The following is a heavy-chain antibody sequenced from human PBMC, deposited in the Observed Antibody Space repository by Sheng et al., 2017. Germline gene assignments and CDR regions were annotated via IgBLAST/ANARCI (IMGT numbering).Heavy chain of an antibody. CDR2: SIPVGAP. D-gene: IGHD5-18*01. CDR1: VAPSVVTT. Sequence: QVQLQESGPGLVKAFRRPCPSPALSLVAPSVVTTGAGSGSPPGRDWSGLGVSIPVGAPTTTPPSKSRVTMSVDTSKNQFSLKLSSVTAADTAVYYCAGGLYGYNFDYWGQGTLVTVSS. CDR3: AGGLYGYNFDY. V-gene: IGHV4-4*07. J-gene: IGHJ4*02.